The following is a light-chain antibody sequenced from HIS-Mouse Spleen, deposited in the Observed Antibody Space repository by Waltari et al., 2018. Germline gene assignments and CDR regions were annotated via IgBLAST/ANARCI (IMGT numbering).Light chain of an antibody. Sequence: QSALTQPASLSGSPGQSITISCTGTSSDVGGYNYVSWYQQHPGKAPKLMIYEVSNRPSGVSNRFSGSKSGNTASLTISGLQAEDEADYYCSSYTSSSTFFGTGTKVTVL. V-gene: IGLV2-14*01. CDR2: EVS. CDR1: SSDVGGYNY. CDR3: SSYTSSSTF. J-gene: IGLJ1*01.